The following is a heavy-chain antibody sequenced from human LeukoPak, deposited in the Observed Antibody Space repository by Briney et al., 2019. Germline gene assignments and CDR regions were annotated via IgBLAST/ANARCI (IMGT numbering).Heavy chain of an antibody. Sequence: ASVKVSCKVSGYTLTGLSMHWVRQAPGKGLEWMGGFDPEDGETIYAQKFQGRVTMTEDTSTDTAYMELSSLRSEDTAVYYCATAHRRYSSGWRPPGYWGQGTLVTASS. CDR1: GYTLTGLS. CDR3: ATAHRRYSSGWRPPGY. V-gene: IGHV1-24*01. D-gene: IGHD6-19*01. CDR2: FDPEDGET. J-gene: IGHJ4*02.